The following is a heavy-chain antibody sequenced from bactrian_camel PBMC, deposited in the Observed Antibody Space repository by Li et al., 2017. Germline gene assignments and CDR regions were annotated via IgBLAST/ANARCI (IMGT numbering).Heavy chain of an antibody. V-gene: IGHV3S53*01. Sequence: HVQLVESGGGSVQTGGSLRLSCAASRDIVASRYCMAWYRLVPGKEKEDVASIDVDGNTSYKDSVKGRFTISLDNAKHTLYLEMNSLKPNDTAMYYRAAGPNCGSLLGHIGSWGQGTQVTVS. D-gene: IGHD2*01. J-gene: IGHJ6*01. CDR3: AAGPNCGSLLGHIGS. CDR1: RDIVASRYC. CDR2: IDVDGNT.